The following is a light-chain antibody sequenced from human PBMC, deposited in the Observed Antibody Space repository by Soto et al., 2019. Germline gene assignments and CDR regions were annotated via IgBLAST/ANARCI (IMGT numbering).Light chain of an antibody. J-gene: IGLJ1*01. Sequence: QSVVTQPASESGSPGQSITISCTGTSSDVGSYNLVSWYQQHPGKAPKLMIYDVSKRPSGVSNRFSGSKSDNTASLTISGLQAEDEADFYCCSYAGSTTFYVFGTGTKVTVL. CDR3: CSYAGSTTFYV. CDR1: SSDVGSYNL. V-gene: IGLV2-23*02. CDR2: DVS.